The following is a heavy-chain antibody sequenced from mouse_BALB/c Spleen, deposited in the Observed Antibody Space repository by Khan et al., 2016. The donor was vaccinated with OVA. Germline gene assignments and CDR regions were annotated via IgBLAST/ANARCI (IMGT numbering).Heavy chain of an antibody. CDR3: ARAYYANYREAMDY. Sequence: QVRLQQSGPGLVAPSQSLSITCTVSGFSLTGYGVNWVRQPPGKGLEWLGMIWGDGSTDYNSALKSRLSITKDNSKSQVFLKMNSLQTDDTARYXCARAYYANYREAMDYWGQGNSVTVSS. D-gene: IGHD2-10*01. J-gene: IGHJ4*01. CDR1: GFSLTGYG. V-gene: IGHV2-6-7*01. CDR2: IWGDGST.